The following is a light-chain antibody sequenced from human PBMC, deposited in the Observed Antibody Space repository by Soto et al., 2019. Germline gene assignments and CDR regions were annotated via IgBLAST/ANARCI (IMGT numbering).Light chain of an antibody. J-gene: IGKJ1*01. CDR1: QSVSNNY. CDR3: QHYVTSLTT. Sequence: EIVLTQSPGTLSLSPGERATLSCRASQSVSNNYLAWYQQKPGQAPRLLIFGASIRVTGIPDRFIGSGSGTHFTLTISRLEPEDFAVYYCQHYVTSLTTFGQGTKVE. V-gene: IGKV3-20*01. CDR2: GAS.